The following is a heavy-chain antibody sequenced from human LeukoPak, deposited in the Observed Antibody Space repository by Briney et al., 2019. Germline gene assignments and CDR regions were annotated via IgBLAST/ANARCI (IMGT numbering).Heavy chain of an antibody. V-gene: IGHV3-21*01. CDR3: ARDQGAVAGIGDV. Sequence: GGSLRLSCAASGFTFSSYSMNWVRQAPGKGLEWVSSISSSSSYIYYADSVKGRFTISRDNAKNSLYLQMNNLRAEDTAVYYCARDQGAVAGIGDVWGQGTTVTVSS. J-gene: IGHJ6*02. CDR1: GFTFSSYS. CDR2: ISSSSSYI. D-gene: IGHD6-19*01.